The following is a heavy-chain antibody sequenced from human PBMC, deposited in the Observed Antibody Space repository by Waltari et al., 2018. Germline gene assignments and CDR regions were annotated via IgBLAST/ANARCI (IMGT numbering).Heavy chain of an antibody. CDR1: GGTFSSYA. D-gene: IGHD6-13*01. Sequence: QVQLVQSGAEVKKPGSSVKVSCKASGGTFSSYAISLVRQAPGQGLEWMGRIIPIFGTETYGQKFQGRVTMTADKTTRKAYKELSSLRSDDTAVYYCARYGGSYAQQLIYFDYWGQGTLVTVSS. CDR2: IIPIFGTE. J-gene: IGHJ4*02. CDR3: ARYGGSYAQQLIYFDY. V-gene: IGHV1-69*08.